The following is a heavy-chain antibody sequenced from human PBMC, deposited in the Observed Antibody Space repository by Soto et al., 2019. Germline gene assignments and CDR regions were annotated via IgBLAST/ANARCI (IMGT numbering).Heavy chain of an antibody. CDR3: ARVNYGDYYYGMDV. D-gene: IGHD4-17*01. Sequence: PSETLSLTCTVSGGSINYSYWTWIRQPPGKGLEWIGYISYTGSANYNASLKSRLTISVDTSKNQFSLKLSSVTAADTALYYCARVNYGDYYYGMDVWSQGTTVTVSS. J-gene: IGHJ6*02. CDR1: GGSINYSY. V-gene: IGHV4-59*01. CDR2: ISYTGSA.